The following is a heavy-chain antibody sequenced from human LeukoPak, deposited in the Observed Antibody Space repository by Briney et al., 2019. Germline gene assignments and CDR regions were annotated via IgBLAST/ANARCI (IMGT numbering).Heavy chain of an antibody. V-gene: IGHV4-4*07. CDR1: GGSIRGYY. D-gene: IGHD3-3*01. Sequence: PSETLSLTCTVSGGSIRGYYWSWIRQPAGKGLEWIGRIYTSGSTNYNPSLKSRVTMSVDTSKNQFSLKPSSVTAADTAVYYCARLGVVSFAFDYWGQGTLVTVSS. CDR3: ARLGVVSFAFDY. CDR2: IYTSGST. J-gene: IGHJ4*02.